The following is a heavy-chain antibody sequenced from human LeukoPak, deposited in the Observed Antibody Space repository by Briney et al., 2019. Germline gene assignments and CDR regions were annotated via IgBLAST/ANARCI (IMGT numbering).Heavy chain of an antibody. J-gene: IGHJ4*02. D-gene: IGHD2-2*02. CDR3: ARGTPYCSSASCYNY. V-gene: IGHV1-8*01. CDR1: GYTFSSSD. CDR2: MNPNSGNT. Sequence: ASVKVSCKASGYTFSSSDINWARQATGQGLEWMGWMNPNSGNTGYAQKFQGRVTMTRDTSISTAYMELSRLTSEDTAVYYCARGTPYCSSASCYNYWGQGTLVTVSS.